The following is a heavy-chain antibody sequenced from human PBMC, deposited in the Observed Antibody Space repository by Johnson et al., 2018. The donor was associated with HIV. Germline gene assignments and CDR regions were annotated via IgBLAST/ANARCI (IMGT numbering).Heavy chain of an antibody. CDR1: GFTFSSYA. Sequence: VHLVESGGGLVQPGGSLRLSCAASGFTFSSYAMSWVRQAPGKGLEWVSAISGSGGSTYYADSVKGRFTISRDNSKNTLYLQMNSLRAEDTAVYYCAKTVIVVVPAARGDAFDIWGQGTMVTVSS. CDR3: AKTVIVVVPAARGDAFDI. D-gene: IGHD2-2*01. V-gene: IGHV3-23*04. CDR2: ISGSGGST. J-gene: IGHJ3*02.